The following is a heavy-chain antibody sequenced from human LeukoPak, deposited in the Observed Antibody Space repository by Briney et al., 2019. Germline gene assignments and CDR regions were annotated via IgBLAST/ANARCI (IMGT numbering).Heavy chain of an antibody. CDR3: ARAYTELSSGSAFDI. CDR2: INHSGST. Sequence: KASETLSLTCAVYGGSFSGYYWSWIRQPPGKGLEWIGEINHSGSTNYNPSLKSRVTISVDTSKNQFSLKLSSVTAADTAVYYCARAYTELSSGSAFDIWGQGTMVTVSS. CDR1: GGSFSGYY. V-gene: IGHV4-34*01. J-gene: IGHJ3*02. D-gene: IGHD3-22*01.